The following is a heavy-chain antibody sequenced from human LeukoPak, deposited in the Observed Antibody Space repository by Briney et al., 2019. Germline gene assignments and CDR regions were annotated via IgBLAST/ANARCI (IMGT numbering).Heavy chain of an antibody. Sequence: GGSLRLSCAASGFTVSSNYVSWVRQAPGEGLEWVSVIYSGGSTYYADSVKGRFTISRDNSKNTLYLQMNSLRAEDTAVYYCAREGLITMVRGVRNYYYYYMDVWGKGTTVTISS. CDR1: GFTVSSNY. CDR2: IYSGGST. J-gene: IGHJ6*03. D-gene: IGHD3-10*01. V-gene: IGHV3-53*01. CDR3: AREGLITMVRGVRNYYYYYMDV.